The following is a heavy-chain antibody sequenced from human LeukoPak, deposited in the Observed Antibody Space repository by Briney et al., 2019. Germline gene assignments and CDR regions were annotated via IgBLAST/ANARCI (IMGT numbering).Heavy chain of an antibody. CDR3: ARDASFSITWGDY. CDR1: GGSFSGYY. V-gene: IGHV4-34*01. J-gene: IGHJ4*02. D-gene: IGHD3-3*02. CDR2: INHSGST. Sequence: SETLSLTCAVYGGSFSGYYWSWIRQPPGKGLEWIGEINHSGSTNYNPSLKSRVTISVDTSKNQFSLKLSSVTAADTAVYYCARDASFSITWGDYWGQGTLVTVSS.